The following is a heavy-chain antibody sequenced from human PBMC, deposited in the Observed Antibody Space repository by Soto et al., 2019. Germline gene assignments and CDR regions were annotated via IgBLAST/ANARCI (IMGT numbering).Heavy chain of an antibody. CDR3: VSGISGWSPYRSRLFHFYYMDG. Sequence: SETLSLTCTVSGGSISSYYWTWIRQPPGKGLEWLGYISDSGNTNYNPSLKSRVAMSIDTSKRQLSLKLWSLTAADTAVYYCVSGISGWSPYRSRLFHFYYMDGCGKGTTLTVSS. CDR1: GGSISSYY. CDR2: ISDSGNT. D-gene: IGHD6-19*01. V-gene: IGHV4-59*08. J-gene: IGHJ6*03.